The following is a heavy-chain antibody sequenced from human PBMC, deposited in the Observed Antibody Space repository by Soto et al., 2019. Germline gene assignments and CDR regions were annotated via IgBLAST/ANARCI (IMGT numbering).Heavy chain of an antibody. Sequence: PSETLSLTCTVSGGSISSSSYYWGWIRQPPGKGLEWIGSIYYSGSTYYNPSLKSRVTISVDASKNQFSLKLSSVTASDTAVYYCARLSRSSSWYYIDYWGQGTLVTVSS. CDR2: IYYSGST. CDR1: GGSISSSSYY. CDR3: ARLSRSSSWYYIDY. V-gene: IGHV4-39*01. D-gene: IGHD6-13*01. J-gene: IGHJ4*02.